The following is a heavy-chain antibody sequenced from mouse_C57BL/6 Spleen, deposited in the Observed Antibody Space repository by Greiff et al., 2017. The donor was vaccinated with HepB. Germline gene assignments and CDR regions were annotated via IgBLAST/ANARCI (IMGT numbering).Heavy chain of an antibody. J-gene: IGHJ4*01. V-gene: IGHV1-66*01. D-gene: IGHD2-1*01. CDR1: GYSFTSYY. CDR2: IYPGSGNT. CDR3: ARGELLQGAMDY. Sequence: VQLQQSGPELVKPGASVKISCKASGYSFTSYYIHWVKQRPGQGLEWIGWIYPGSGNTKYNEKFKGKATLTADTSSSTAYMQLSSLTSEDSAVYYCARGELLQGAMDYWGQGTSVTVSS.